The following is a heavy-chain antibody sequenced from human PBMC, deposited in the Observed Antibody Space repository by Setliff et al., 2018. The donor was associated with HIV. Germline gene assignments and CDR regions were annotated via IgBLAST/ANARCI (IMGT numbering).Heavy chain of an antibody. CDR2: INPSSGST. J-gene: IGHJ4*02. CDR3: ALTLAAQLVGLD. CDR1: GYTFTSYY. D-gene: IGHD6-13*01. Sequence: GASVKVSCKASGYTFTSYYMHWVRQAPGQGLEWMGIINPSSGSTSYAQKFQGRVTMTRDTSTSTVYMELSSLRPDDTAIYYCALTLAAQLVGLDWGQGTLVTVSS. V-gene: IGHV1-46*01.